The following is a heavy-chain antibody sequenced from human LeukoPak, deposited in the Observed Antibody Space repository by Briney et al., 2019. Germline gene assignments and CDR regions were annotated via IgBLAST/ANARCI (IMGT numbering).Heavy chain of an antibody. Sequence: TSETLSLTCTVSGGSISSSSYYWGWIRQPPGKGLEWFGSIYYSGSTYYNPSLKSRVTISVDTSKNQFSLKLSSVTAADTAVYYCARHVRFSFGVAINWFDPWGQGTLVTVSS. V-gene: IGHV4-39*01. CDR2: IYYSGST. CDR1: GGSISSSSYY. J-gene: IGHJ5*02. CDR3: ARHVRFSFGVAINWFDP. D-gene: IGHD3-3*01.